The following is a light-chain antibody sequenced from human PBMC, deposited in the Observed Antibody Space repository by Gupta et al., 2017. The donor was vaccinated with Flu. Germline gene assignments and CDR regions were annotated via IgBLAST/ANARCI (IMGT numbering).Light chain of an antibody. V-gene: IGLV2-14*01. CDR3: SSYRKSDTVFV. Sequence: IAISCTGTSSDVGGYDYVSWYQQHPGKAPELVIFEVKRRPSGISDRFSGSKSGNTASLTISGLLAEDEAFYYCSSYRKSDTVFVFGGGTKLTVL. CDR1: SSDVGGYDY. J-gene: IGLJ2*01. CDR2: EVK.